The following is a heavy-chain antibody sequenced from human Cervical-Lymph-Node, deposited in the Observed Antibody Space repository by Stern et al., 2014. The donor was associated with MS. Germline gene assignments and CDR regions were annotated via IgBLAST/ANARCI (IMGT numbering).Heavy chain of an antibody. D-gene: IGHD2-15*01. CDR1: GGTFSTHA. CDR3: AREKSDCSGGSCFSSLDY. CDR2: IIPILATT. V-gene: IGHV1-69*11. Sequence: VQLVESGAEVKKPGSSVKVSCKSSGGTFSTHAISWVRQAPGQGLERLGRIIPILATTDYAQRFQGRLTIDADESTDTAYMELRSLTPDDTAVYYCAREKSDCSGGSCFSSLDYWGQGTLVTVSS. J-gene: IGHJ4*02.